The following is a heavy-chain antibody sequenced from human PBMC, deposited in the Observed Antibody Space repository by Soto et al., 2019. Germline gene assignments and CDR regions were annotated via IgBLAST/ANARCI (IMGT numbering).Heavy chain of an antibody. CDR2: INAGNGST. J-gene: IGHJ4*02. V-gene: IGHV1-3*01. CDR1: GYTFTSYA. D-gene: IGHD3-22*01. CDR3: ARDHRNYYDSSGYNGGAFDY. Sequence: GASVKVSCKASGYTFTSYAMHWVRQAPGQRLEWMGWINAGNGSTKYSQKFQGRVTMTRDTSTSTVYMELSSLRSEDTAVYYCARDHRNYYDSSGYNGGAFDYWGQGTLVTVSS.